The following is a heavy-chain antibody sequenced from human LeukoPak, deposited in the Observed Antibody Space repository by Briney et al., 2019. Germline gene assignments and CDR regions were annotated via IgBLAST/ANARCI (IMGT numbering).Heavy chain of an antibody. CDR1: GGSISSYY. V-gene: IGHV4-59*01. CDR2: IYYSGST. D-gene: IGHD3-10*01. J-gene: IGHJ4*02. CDR3: ARDYHYYGSGSYGMFDC. Sequence: SETLSLTCTVSGGSISSYYWSWIRQPPGKGLEWIGYIYYSGSTNYNPSLKSRVTISVDTSKNQFSLKLSSVTAADTAVYYCARDYHYYGSGSYGMFDCWGQGTLVTVSS.